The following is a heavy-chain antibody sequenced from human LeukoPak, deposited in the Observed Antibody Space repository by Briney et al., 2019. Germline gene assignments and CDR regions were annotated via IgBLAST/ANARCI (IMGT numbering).Heavy chain of an antibody. CDR1: GFTFSSYA. D-gene: IGHD6-13*01. CDR2: ISGSGGST. Sequence: GWSLRLSCPASGFTFSSYAMRWVRQAPGKGLEWVSAISGSGGSTYYADSVKGRFTISRDNSKNTLYLQMNSLRAEDTAVFYCAKVDSSSWYPDAFDIWGPGTMVSVSS. V-gene: IGHV3-23*01. J-gene: IGHJ3*02. CDR3: AKVDSSSWYPDAFDI.